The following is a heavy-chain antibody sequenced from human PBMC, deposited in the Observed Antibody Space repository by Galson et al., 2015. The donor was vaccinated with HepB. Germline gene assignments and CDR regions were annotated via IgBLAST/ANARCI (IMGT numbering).Heavy chain of an antibody. CDR3: ARDNNCSP. J-gene: IGHJ5*02. V-gene: IGHV3-7*03. CDR1: GFTFSGSW. D-gene: IGHD2-21*01. Sequence: SLRLSCAASGFTFSGSWMTWVRQAPGKGLEWVASIKYDGSEKYYVDSVKGRLTISRDNANNSLSLQMNSLRGEDTAVYYCARDNNCSPWGQGALVTVSS. CDR2: IKYDGSEK.